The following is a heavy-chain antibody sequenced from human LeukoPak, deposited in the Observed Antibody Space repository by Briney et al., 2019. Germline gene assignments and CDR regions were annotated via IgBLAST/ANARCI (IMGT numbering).Heavy chain of an antibody. Sequence: SETLSLTCTVSGGSISGSSYYWSWIRQPAGKGLEWIGRIFISGNTNYNPSLKSRGTISVDTSKNQFSLKLSSVTAADTAVYYCARSVGGSYYNYYMDVWGKGTTVTVSS. CDR1: GGSISGSSYY. V-gene: IGHV4-61*02. CDR2: IFISGNT. J-gene: IGHJ6*03. CDR3: ARSVGGSYYNYYMDV. D-gene: IGHD1-26*01.